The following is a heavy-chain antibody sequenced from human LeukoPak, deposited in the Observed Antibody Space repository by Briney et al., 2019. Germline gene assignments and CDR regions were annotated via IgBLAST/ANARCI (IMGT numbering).Heavy chain of an antibody. CDR1: GFSLSTSGVG. CDR3: AHRGRIAARPYYYYMDV. Sequence: KESGPTLVKPTQTLTLTCTFSGFSLSTSGVGVGWIRQPPGKALEWLALIYWNDDKRYSPSLKSRLTITKDTSKNQVVLTMTNMDPVDTATYYCAHRGRIAARPYYYYMDVWGKGTTVTVSS. D-gene: IGHD6-6*01. CDR2: IYWNDDK. V-gene: IGHV2-5*01. J-gene: IGHJ6*03.